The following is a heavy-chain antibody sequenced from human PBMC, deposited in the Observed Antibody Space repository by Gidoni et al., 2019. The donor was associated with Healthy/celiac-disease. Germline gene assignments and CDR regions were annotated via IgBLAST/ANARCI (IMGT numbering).Heavy chain of an antibody. CDR1: GFTFSSYG. Sequence: QVQLVESGGGVVQPGRYLRLSCAASGFTFSSYGMHWVRQAPGKGLEWVAVIWYDGSNKYYADSVKGRFTISRDNSKNTLYLQMNSLRAEDTAVYYCAREELRTFDYWGQGTLVTVSS. CDR3: AREELRTFDY. CDR2: IWYDGSNK. D-gene: IGHD1-26*01. J-gene: IGHJ4*02. V-gene: IGHV3-33*01.